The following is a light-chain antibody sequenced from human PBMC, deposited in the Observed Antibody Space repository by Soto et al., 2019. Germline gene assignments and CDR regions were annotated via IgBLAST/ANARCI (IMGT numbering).Light chain of an antibody. CDR3: TSYTTSSTLV. V-gene: IGLV2-14*01. J-gene: IGLJ3*02. Sequence: QSVLTQPASVSGSPGQSITISCTGSNSDVATYNYVSWYQHHPGKAPKLMIYEVTNRPSGVSDRFSGSKSGNTTSLIISGLQAADEADYYCTSYTTSSTLVFGGGTKLTVL. CDR1: NSDVATYNY. CDR2: EVT.